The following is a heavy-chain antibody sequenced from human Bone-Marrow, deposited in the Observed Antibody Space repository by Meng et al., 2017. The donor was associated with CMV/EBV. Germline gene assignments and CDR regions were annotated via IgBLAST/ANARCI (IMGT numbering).Heavy chain of an antibody. V-gene: IGHV1-8*03. D-gene: IGHD7-27*01. CDR1: GYTFTNYD. J-gene: IGHJ4*02. CDR2: MNPNSGNT. CDR3: VRGGNWGSGID. Sequence: ASVQVSCKASGYTFTNYDINWVRQATGQGLEWMGWMNPNSGNTGYAQKFQGRVTITINTSISTAYMELSSLRSEDTAVYYCVRGGNWGSGIDWGQGTLVTVSS.